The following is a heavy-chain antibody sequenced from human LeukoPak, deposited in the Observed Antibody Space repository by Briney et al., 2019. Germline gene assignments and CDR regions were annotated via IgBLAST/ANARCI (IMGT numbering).Heavy chain of an antibody. D-gene: IGHD3-10*01. CDR3: ARDDSGVRHNPLDY. CDR2: ISSSGSTI. Sequence: PGGSLRLSCAASGFTFSSYEMNWVRQAPGKGLEWVSYISSSGSTIYYADSVKGRFTISRDNAKNSLYLQMNSLRAEDTAVYYCARDDSGVRHNPLDYWGQGTLVTVSS. V-gene: IGHV3-48*03. J-gene: IGHJ4*02. CDR1: GFTFSSYE.